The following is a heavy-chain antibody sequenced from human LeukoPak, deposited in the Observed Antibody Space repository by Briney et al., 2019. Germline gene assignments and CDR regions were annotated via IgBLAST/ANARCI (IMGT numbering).Heavy chain of an antibody. CDR2: IYPGDSDT. CDR1: GYSFTNYL. V-gene: IGHV5-51*01. Sequence: GESLKISCKASGYSFTNYLIGWVRQVPGKGLEWMRIIYPGDSDTSYSPSFQGQVTISADKSISTAYLQWSSLKASDTAMYYCARTSSGWYDYWGQGTLVTVSS. D-gene: IGHD6-19*01. CDR3: ARTSSGWYDY. J-gene: IGHJ4*02.